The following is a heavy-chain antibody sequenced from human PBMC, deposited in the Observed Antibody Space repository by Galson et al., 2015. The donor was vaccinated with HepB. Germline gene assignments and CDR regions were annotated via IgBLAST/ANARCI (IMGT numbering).Heavy chain of an antibody. CDR1: QFTFSSYA. J-gene: IGHJ6*03. V-gene: IGHV3-23*01. CDR2: ISGSGGST. CDR3: ATGGYYDSSGYYRHYYYYMDV. Sequence: SLRLSCAASQFTFSSYAMSWVRHAPGKGLEWVSAISGSGGSTYYADSVKGRFTISRDNSKNTLYPQMHSLRAEDTAVYYCATGGYYDSSGYYRHYYYYMDVWGKGTTVTVSS. D-gene: IGHD3-22*01.